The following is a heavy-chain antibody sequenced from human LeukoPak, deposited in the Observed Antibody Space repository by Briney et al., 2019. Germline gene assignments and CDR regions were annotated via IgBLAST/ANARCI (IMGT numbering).Heavy chain of an antibody. D-gene: IGHD3-22*01. Sequence: GGSLRLSCAASGFTFSSYAMSWVRKAPGKGLRWVSAFSGGGGSTYYADSVKGRFPISRANSTNTLYLQMNSLRAEDTAVYYCAKASAMIVVVSKHFDYWGQGTLVTVSS. CDR1: GFTFSSYA. V-gene: IGHV3-23*01. J-gene: IGHJ4*02. CDR3: AKASAMIVVVSKHFDY. CDR2: FSGGGGST.